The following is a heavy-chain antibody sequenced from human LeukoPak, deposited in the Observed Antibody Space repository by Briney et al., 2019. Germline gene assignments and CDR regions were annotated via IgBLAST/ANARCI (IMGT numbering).Heavy chain of an antibody. V-gene: IGHV5-51*01. D-gene: IGHD5-12*01. J-gene: IGHJ4*02. CDR2: IYPGDSDT. CDR1: GYSFNNYR. CDR3: ALRGAYDDRFDY. Sequence: GESLKISCRGSGYSFNNYRIAWVRQMPGKGLEWMGIIYPGDSDTRYNPSFQGQVTISADKSISIAYLQWSSLKASDTAMYYCALRGAYDDRFDYWGQGTLVTVSS.